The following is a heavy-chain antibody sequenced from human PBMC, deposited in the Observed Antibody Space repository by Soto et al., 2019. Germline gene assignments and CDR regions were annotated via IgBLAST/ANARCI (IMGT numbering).Heavy chain of an antibody. CDR3: ATYPHFDWLLSFDY. D-gene: IGHD3-9*01. J-gene: IGHJ4*02. CDR2: IIPIFGTA. V-gene: IGHV1-69*13. Sequence: VQVSSEAAGCTFSSYHSRWVRQAPGQGLEWMGGIIPIFGTANDAQKFQGRVTITADDPTSTAYMELSSLSSEDTALYSCATYPHFDWLLSFDYWGQGTLVTVSS. CDR1: GCTFSSYH.